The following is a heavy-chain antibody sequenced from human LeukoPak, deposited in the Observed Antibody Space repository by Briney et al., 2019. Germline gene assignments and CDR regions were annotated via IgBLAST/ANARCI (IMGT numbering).Heavy chain of an antibody. CDR3: ARESIYSDY. V-gene: IGHV4-34*01. J-gene: IGHJ4*02. Sequence: SETLSLTCAVYGGSFRGYYWSWIRQPPGKGLEWIGEIDHSGSTNYNPSLKSRVTISVDTSKNQFSLKLSYVTAADRAVYYCARESIYSDYWGQGTLVTVSS. CDR1: GGSFRGYY. D-gene: IGHD6-6*01. CDR2: IDHSGST.